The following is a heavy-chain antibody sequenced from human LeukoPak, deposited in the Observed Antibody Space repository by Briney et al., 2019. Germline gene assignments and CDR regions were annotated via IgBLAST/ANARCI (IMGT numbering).Heavy chain of an antibody. CDR3: ASGTYYDILTGYYNSEYYFDY. CDR1: GGTFSSYA. CDR2: IIPIFGTA. V-gene: IGHV1-69*01. Sequence: SVKVSCKASGGTFSSYAISWMRQAPGQGLEWMGGIIPIFGTANYAQKFQGRVTITADESTSTAYMELSSLRSEDTAVYYCASGTYYDILTGYYNSEYYFDYWGQGTLVTVSS. D-gene: IGHD3-9*01. J-gene: IGHJ4*02.